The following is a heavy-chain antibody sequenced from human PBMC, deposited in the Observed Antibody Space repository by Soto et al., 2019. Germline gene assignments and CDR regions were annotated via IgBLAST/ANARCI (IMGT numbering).Heavy chain of an antibody. D-gene: IGHD6-19*01. CDR1: GLTFSKYC. Sequence: PGGSLRLSGAAAGLTFSKYCLSWVRQSPGKGLEWVSKIKQDGSQNYDVDSVKGRFTTSRDNTKNSFYLQMNSRRAEDTAVYYCARDHINGWKFDYWGRGTLVTVSS. CDR2: IKQDGSQN. CDR3: ARDHINGWKFDY. J-gene: IGHJ4*02. V-gene: IGHV3-7*01.